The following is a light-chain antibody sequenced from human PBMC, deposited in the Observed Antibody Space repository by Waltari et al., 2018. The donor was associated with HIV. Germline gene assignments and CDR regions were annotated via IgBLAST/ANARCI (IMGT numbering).Light chain of an antibody. Sequence: EIVMIQSPATLSVSPGERATLSCRASQSVSSNLAWYQHSPGQSPRLLIYGASTRATGIPGRFSGSGSGTEFTLTISSLQSEDFVVYYCQQYDKWPRGTFGQGTRVEIK. V-gene: IGKV3-15*01. CDR2: GAS. CDR1: QSVSSN. J-gene: IGKJ5*01. CDR3: QQYDKWPRGT.